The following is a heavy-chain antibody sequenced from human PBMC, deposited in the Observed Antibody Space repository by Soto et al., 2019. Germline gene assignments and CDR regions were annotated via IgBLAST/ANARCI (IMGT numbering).Heavy chain of an antibody. Sequence: QVQLVQSGSEVKKPGASVKVSCKASGYTFMYYGISWVRQAPGQGLEWMGWISPYNGDTNYAQRLQDRVTMTTDTSKSTAYMELRSLRSDDTAVYYCARDQSDNWFDPWGQGTLVTVSS. J-gene: IGHJ5*02. CDR3: ARDQSDNWFDP. CDR2: ISPYNGDT. CDR1: GYTFMYYG. V-gene: IGHV1-18*01.